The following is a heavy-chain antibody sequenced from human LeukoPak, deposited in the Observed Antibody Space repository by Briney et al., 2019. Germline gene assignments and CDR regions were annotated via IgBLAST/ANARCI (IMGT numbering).Heavy chain of an antibody. Sequence: PGGSLRLSCAASGFTFSSYGMHWVRQAPGKGLEWVAFIRYDGSNKYYADSVKGRFTISRGNSKNTLYLQMNSLRAEDTAVYYCAKVEYRYCSSTSCYGFDYWGQGTLVTVSS. CDR3: AKVEYRYCSSTSCYGFDY. V-gene: IGHV3-30*02. J-gene: IGHJ4*02. D-gene: IGHD2-2*01. CDR1: GFTFSSYG. CDR2: IRYDGSNK.